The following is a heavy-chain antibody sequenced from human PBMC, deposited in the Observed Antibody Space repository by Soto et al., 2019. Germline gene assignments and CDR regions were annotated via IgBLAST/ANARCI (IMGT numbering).Heavy chain of an antibody. J-gene: IGHJ4*02. Sequence: PGGSLRLSCAASGFTFSSFAMSWVRQAPGKGLEWVSAISGGGGNTYYAESVQGRFTISRDNSKRTLYLQMNSLRAEDTAIYYCAKDPPQWLVQGKFDDWGRGTLVTVSS. D-gene: IGHD6-19*01. CDR1: GFTFSSFA. CDR3: AKDPPQWLVQGKFDD. V-gene: IGHV3-23*01. CDR2: ISGGGGNT.